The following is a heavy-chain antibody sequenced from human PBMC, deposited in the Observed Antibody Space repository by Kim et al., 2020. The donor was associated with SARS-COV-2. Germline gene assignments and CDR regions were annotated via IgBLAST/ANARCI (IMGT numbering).Heavy chain of an antibody. CDR3: VRDGAGSIPYDL. V-gene: IGHV3-74*01. J-gene: IGHJ4*02. D-gene: IGHD2-21*01. Sequence: TNYAESVKGRFTISRDNAKNTLYLQMNSLRGDDSAVYYCVRDGAGSIPYDLWGQGTLVAVSS. CDR2: T.